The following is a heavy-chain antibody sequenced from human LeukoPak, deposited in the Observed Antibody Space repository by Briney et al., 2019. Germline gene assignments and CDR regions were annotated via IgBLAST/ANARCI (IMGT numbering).Heavy chain of an antibody. CDR3: ARDVGYCSGGSCYPVFDY. J-gene: IGHJ4*02. V-gene: IGHV3-30*04. CDR2: ISYDGSNK. D-gene: IGHD2-15*01. CDR1: GFTFSSYA. Sequence: PGRSLRLSCAASGFTFSSYAMHWVRQAPGKGLEWVAVISYDGSNKYYADSVKGRFTISRDNSKNTLYLQMNSLRAEDTAVYYCARDVGYCSGGSCYPVFDYWGQGTLVTVSS.